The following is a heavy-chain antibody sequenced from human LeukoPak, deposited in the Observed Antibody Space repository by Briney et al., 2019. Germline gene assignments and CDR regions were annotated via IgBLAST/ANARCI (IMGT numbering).Heavy chain of an antibody. D-gene: IGHD3-22*01. J-gene: IGHJ4*02. Sequence: GGSLRLSCAASGFTFSSFAMTWVRQAPGKGLEWVSAISGSGGSTYYADSVKGRLTISRDNSKNTLYLQLNSLKAEDTAVYYCAQDQNMIVVVISNWGQGTLVTVSS. V-gene: IGHV3-23*01. CDR2: ISGSGGST. CDR3: AQDQNMIVVVISN. CDR1: GFTFSSFA.